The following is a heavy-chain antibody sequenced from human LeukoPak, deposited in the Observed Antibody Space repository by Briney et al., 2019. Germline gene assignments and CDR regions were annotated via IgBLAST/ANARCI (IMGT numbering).Heavy chain of an antibody. CDR2: INQDGSEK. D-gene: IGHD4-23*01. V-gene: IGHV3-7*05. J-gene: IGHJ4*02. CDR3: ARADYGGNSDPLDY. CDR1: GFTFSSYW. Sequence: SGGSLRLSFAASGFTFSSYWMSWVRQAPGKGLEWVANINQDGSEKYYVDSVKGRFTISRDNAKNSLYLQMNSLRAEDTAVYYCARADYGGNSDPLDYWGQGTLVTVSS.